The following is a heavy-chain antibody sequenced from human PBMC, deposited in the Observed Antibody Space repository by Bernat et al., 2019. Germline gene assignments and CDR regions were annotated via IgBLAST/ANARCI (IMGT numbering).Heavy chain of an antibody. Sequence: QVHLVESGGGLVKPGGSRRLSCAASGFTFSDYYMTWIRQAPGKGLEWISYISSSGSTTYYADSLKGRFTISRDNAKKSLYLQMNSLRAEDTAVYYCARTGYCSGGICYGQSYYYMDVWGKGTTVTVSS. CDR2: ISSSGSTT. CDR1: GFTFSDYY. CDR3: ARTGYCSGGICYGQSYYYMDV. D-gene: IGHD2-15*01. J-gene: IGHJ6*03. V-gene: IGHV3-11*01.